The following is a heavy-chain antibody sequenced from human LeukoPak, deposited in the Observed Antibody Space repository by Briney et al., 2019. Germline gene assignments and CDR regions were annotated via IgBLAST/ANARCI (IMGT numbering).Heavy chain of an antibody. V-gene: IGHV4-61*02. J-gene: IGHJ6*03. Sequence: SETLSLTCTVSGGSISSGSYYWSWIRQPAGKGLEWIGRIYSSGSTNYNPSLKSRVTISVDMSKNQFSLKLSSVTAADTAVYYCARTTEGYCSSTRCYGFSYYYYMDVWGKGTTVTISS. CDR3: ARTTEGYCSSTRCYGFSYYYYMDV. D-gene: IGHD2-2*01. CDR1: GGSISSGSYY. CDR2: IYSSGST.